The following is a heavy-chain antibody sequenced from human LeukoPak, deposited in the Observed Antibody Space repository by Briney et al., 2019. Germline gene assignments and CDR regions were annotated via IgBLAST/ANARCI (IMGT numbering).Heavy chain of an antibody. J-gene: IGHJ4*02. CDR2: IYYSGNT. Sequence: PSETLSLTCTVSGYSLTSGYYWGWIRQPPGKGLEWIGSIYYSGNTYYNASLKSQVSISIDTSKNRFSLKLTSVTAADTAVYYCARQTGSGLFILPGGQGTLVTVSS. V-gene: IGHV4-38-2*02. CDR3: ARQTGSGLFILP. D-gene: IGHD3/OR15-3a*01. CDR1: GYSLTSGYY.